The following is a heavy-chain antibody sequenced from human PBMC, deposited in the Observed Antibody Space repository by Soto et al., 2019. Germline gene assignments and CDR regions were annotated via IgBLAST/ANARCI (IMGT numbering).Heavy chain of an antibody. CDR1: GYTFTNFV. CDR3: ARGGTPLDY. V-gene: IGHV1-18*01. J-gene: IGHJ4*02. D-gene: IGHD3-16*01. Sequence: SVKVSCKTSGYTFTNFVLSWVRQAPGQGLEWMGWISAYNGNTNYAQNFQGRVTMTTDTSTSTAYMELRSLRSDDTAVYYCARGGTPLDYWGQGTLVTGSS. CDR2: ISAYNGNT.